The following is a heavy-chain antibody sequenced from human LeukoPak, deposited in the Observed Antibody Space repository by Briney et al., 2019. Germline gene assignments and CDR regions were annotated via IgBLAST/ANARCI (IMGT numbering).Heavy chain of an antibody. Sequence: PGGSLRLSCAASGFTFSSYGMHWVRQAPGKGLEWVAVISYDGSNKYYADSVKGRFTISRDNSKNTLFLQMNSLRAEDTAPYYCAKSVAIYFYYGLDVWGQGTTVTVSS. J-gene: IGHJ6*02. D-gene: IGHD3-3*01. CDR3: AKSVAIYFYYGLDV. CDR2: ISYDGSNK. CDR1: GFTFSSYG. V-gene: IGHV3-30*18.